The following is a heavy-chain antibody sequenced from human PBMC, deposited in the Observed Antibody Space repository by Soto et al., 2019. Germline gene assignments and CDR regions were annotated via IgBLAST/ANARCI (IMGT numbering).Heavy chain of an antibody. D-gene: IGHD3-3*01. V-gene: IGHV4-59*08. J-gene: IGHJ4*01. CDR1: GGSISSYY. CDR2: IYYSGST. CDR3: ARQRRITIFGVVTPFDY. Sequence: SETLSLTCTVSGGSISSYYWSWIRQPPGKGLEWIGYIYYSGSTNYNPSLKSRVTISVDTSKNQFSLKLSSVTAADTAVYYCARQRRITIFGVVTPFDYWGRGTLVTVSS.